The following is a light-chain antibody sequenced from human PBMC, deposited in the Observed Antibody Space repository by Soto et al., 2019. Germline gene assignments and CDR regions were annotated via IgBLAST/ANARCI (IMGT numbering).Light chain of an antibody. V-gene: IGLV1-40*01. J-gene: IGLJ1*01. Sequence: QSVLTQPPSVSGAPGQRVTISCTGSSSNIGAGFDVHWYQQLPGTAPKLLIYGNINRPSGVPDRFSGSKSGTSASLAITGLQAKDEADYYCQSFDSSLSGDVFGTGTKLTVL. CDR3: QSFDSSLSGDV. CDR1: SSNIGAGFD. CDR2: GNI.